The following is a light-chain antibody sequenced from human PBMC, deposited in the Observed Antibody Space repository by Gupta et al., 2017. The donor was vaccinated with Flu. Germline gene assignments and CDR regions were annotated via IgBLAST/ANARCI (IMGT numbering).Light chain of an antibody. Sequence: QSVLTQPPPVSGAPGQRVTISCTGRSANIGAGYDVHWYQQLPGTAPKLLIYGNSNRPSGVPDRFSGSKSGTSASLAITGLQAEDEADYYCQSYDSSLSGSYVFGTGTKVTVL. CDR1: SANIGAGYD. J-gene: IGLJ1*01. V-gene: IGLV1-40*01. CDR3: QSYDSSLSGSYV. CDR2: GNS.